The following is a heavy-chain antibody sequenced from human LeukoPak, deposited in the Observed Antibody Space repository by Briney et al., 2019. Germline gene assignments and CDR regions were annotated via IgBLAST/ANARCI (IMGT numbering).Heavy chain of an antibody. CDR3: ARFIPGGDEDY. CDR2: ISAYNGNT. D-gene: IGHD2-21*02. J-gene: IGHJ4*02. V-gene: IGHV1-18*01. Sequence: EASVKVSCKASGYTFTSYGISWVRQAPGQGLEWMGWISAYNGNTNYAQKLQGRVTMTTDTSTSTAYMELSRLRSDDTAVYYCARFIPGGDEDYWGQGTLVTVSS. CDR1: GYTFTSYG.